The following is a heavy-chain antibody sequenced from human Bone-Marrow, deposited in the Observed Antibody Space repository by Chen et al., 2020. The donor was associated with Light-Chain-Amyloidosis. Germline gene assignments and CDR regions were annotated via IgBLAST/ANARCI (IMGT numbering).Heavy chain of an antibody. V-gene: IGHV3-21*01. CDR3: SGAHYNPGFPIDY. J-gene: IGHJ4*02. Sequence: EVQLAESGGGLVKPGGSLRLSCAASGFTFSSYSMNWVRQVPGKGLEWVSFNSPGWGDNYFADSGQGRFPHSRDNVKNALFLEMNSLGAGDTGVFYCSGAHYNPGFPIDYWGQGTLVTISS. CDR1: GFTFSSYS. D-gene: IGHD3-10*01. CDR2: NSPGWGDN.